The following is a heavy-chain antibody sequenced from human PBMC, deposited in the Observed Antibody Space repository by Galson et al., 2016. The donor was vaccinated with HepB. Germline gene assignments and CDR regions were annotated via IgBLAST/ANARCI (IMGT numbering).Heavy chain of an antibody. CDR3: AIFYFDSGSYYNPDD. V-gene: IGHV5-10-1*01. CDR2: IDPSDSYT. D-gene: IGHD3-10*01. Sequence: QSGAEVKKPGESLRISCQGSTVNFIRYWISWVRQMPGKGLEWMGRIDPSDSYTKYSPSFQGHVTISLDKSISTAYLQWTSLKASDTAMYYCAIFYFDSGSYYNPDDSGQGTLVTVSS. CDR1: TVNFIRYW. J-gene: IGHJ4*02.